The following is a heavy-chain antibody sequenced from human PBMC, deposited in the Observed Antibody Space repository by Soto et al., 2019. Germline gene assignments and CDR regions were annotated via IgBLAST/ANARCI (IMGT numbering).Heavy chain of an antibody. V-gene: IGHV3-21*01. CDR2: ISSSSSYI. D-gene: IGHD3-10*02. J-gene: IGHJ6*02. CDR3: ASMGVRGVTNYYYYGMDV. Sequence: EVQLVESGGGLVKPGGSLRLSCAASGFTFSSYSMNWVRQAPGKGLEWVSSISSSSSYIYYADSVKGRFTISRDNAKNSLYLQMNSLRAEDTAVYYCASMGVRGVTNYYYYGMDVWGQGTTVTVSS. CDR1: GFTFSSYS.